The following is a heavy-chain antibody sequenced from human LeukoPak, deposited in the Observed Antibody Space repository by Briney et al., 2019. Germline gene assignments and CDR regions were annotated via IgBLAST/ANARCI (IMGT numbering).Heavy chain of an antibody. CDR3: ARVPTGYGSGSYYFN. V-gene: IGHV4-59*12. J-gene: IGHJ4*02. D-gene: IGHD3-10*01. CDR1: GGSISSYY. CDR2: IYHSGST. Sequence: SETLSLTCTVSGGSISSYYWSWIRQPPGKGLEWIGSIYHSGSTYYNPSLKSRVTISVDKSKNQFSLKLSSVTAADTAVYYCARVPTGYGSGSYYFNWGQGTLVTVSS.